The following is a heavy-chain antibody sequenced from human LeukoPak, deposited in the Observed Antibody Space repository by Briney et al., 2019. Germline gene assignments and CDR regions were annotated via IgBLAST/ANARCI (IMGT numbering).Heavy chain of an antibody. V-gene: IGHV3-74*01. CDR2: INTDGSST. D-gene: IGHD1-26*01. CDR3: ARDHEEREQPVDY. CDR1: GFTLCGYW. Sequence: PGGSLRLSCAASGFTLCGYWMHWVRQAPGKGLVWVSRINTDGSSTTYADSVKGRFTISRDIAENTLYMQMTSLRVEDTAVYYCARDHEEREQPVDYWGQGILATVSS. J-gene: IGHJ4*02.